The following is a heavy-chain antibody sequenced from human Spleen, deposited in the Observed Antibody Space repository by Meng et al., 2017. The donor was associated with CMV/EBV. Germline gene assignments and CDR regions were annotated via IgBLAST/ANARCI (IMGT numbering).Heavy chain of an antibody. CDR3: AREKGRVVVAAYFDY. V-gene: IGHV4-4*07. D-gene: IGHD2-15*01. CDR1: GGSISSYY. Sequence: VRLPVPCPGLVNPSETLSLTCTVSGGSISSYYRSWIRQPAGKGLEWIGRIYTSGSTNYNPSLKSRVTMSVDTSKNQFSLKLSSVTAADTAVYYCAREKGRVVVAAYFDYWGQGTLVTVSS. J-gene: IGHJ4*02. CDR2: IYTSGST.